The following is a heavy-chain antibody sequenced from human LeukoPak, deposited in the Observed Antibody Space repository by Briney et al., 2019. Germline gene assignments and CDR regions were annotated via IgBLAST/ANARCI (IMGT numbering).Heavy chain of an antibody. D-gene: IGHD3-3*01. Sequence: GGSLRLSCAASGFTFSNYGMNWVRQAPGKGLEWVSYISSGGGDIYYADSVKGRFTISRDSAKRSVFLQMNSLTAEDSALYYCASGYDFSSGSKRGFDYWGQRTLVTVSS. CDR1: GFTFSNYG. J-gene: IGHJ4*02. V-gene: IGHV3-48*01. CDR3: ASGYDFSSGSKRGFDY. CDR2: ISSGGGDI.